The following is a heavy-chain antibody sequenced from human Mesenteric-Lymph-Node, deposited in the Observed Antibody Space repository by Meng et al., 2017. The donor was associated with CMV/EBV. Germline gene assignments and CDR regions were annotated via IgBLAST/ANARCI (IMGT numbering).Heavy chain of an antibody. J-gene: IGHJ3*02. Sequence: GESLKISCAASGFTFSGYSMYWVRQAAVISCDGINKNYADSVKGRFTISRDNSKNTLYLQMNSLRAEDTAVYYCASIPAPTVTLTDAFDIWGQGTMVTVSS. D-gene: IGHD4-11*01. CDR2: ISCDGINK. CDR3: ASIPAPTVTLTDAFDI. V-gene: IGHV3-30*01. CDR1: GFTFSGYS.